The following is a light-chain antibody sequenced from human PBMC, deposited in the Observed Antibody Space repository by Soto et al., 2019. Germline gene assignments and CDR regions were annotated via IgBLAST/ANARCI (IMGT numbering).Light chain of an antibody. CDR3: SSYGGSNNRV. J-gene: IGLJ3*02. CDR1: SSDVGGYNY. CDR2: DVN. Sequence: QSALTQPPSASGSPGQSVTISCTGTSSDVGGYNYVSWYRHHPGKAPKLLIYDVNKRPSGVPDRFSGSKSGNTASLTVSGLQADDEADYYCSSYGGSNNRVFGGGTKVTVL. V-gene: IGLV2-8*01.